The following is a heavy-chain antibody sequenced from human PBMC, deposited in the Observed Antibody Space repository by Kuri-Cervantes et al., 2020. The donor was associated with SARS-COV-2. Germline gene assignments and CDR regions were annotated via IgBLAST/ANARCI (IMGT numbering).Heavy chain of an antibody. Sequence: GESLKISCAASGFTFSSYAMSWVRQAPGKGLEWVSAISGSGGSTYYADSVKGRFTISRDNSKNTLYLQMNSLRAEDTAVYYCARDRSRITIFGVVTRYGMDVWGQGTTVTVSS. D-gene: IGHD3-3*01. CDR3: ARDRSRITIFGVVTRYGMDV. V-gene: IGHV3-23*01. CDR1: GFTFSSYA. J-gene: IGHJ6*02. CDR2: ISGSGGST.